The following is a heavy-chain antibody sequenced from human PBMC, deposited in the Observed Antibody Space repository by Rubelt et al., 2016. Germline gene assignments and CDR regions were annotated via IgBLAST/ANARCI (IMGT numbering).Heavy chain of an antibody. CDR1: ARSFSGYY. D-gene: IGHD3-10*01. J-gene: IGHJ4*02. CDR2: INHRGSS. V-gene: IGHV4-34*01. CDR3: ARTISFYDSFRGSDY. Sequence: QVRLHQWGAGLLKPSETLSLTCSVNARSFSGYYWTWIRQPPGKGLEWIGEINHRGSSNYNPSLKSRVTISVDTSRRHVALKLDAVVAAGTAVYYCARTISFYDSFRGSDYWGQGALVTVSS.